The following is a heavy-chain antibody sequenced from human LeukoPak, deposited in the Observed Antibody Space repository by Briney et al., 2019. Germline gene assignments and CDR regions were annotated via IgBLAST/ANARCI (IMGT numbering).Heavy chain of an antibody. J-gene: IGHJ5*02. V-gene: IGHV3-11*01. D-gene: IGHD1-14*01. Sequence: GGSLRLSCAASGFTFSDYYMSWIRQAPGKGLEWVTYISSSGSTIYYADSVKGRFTISRDNAKNSLYLQMNSLRAEDTAVYYCARKTVSLRGWFDPWGQGTLVTVSS. CDR2: ISSSGSTI. CDR1: GFTFSDYY. CDR3: ARKTVSLRGWFDP.